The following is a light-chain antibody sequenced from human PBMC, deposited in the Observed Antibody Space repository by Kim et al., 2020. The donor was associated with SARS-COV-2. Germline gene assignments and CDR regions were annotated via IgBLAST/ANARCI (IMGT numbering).Light chain of an antibody. Sequence: FPCERATLSCRSSHSLSIISLALYQQRPGQAPRLLISGASSRATGIPDRFSGSGSGTDFTLTISRLEPEDFAVYYCQHYGSSPLTFGGGTKVDIK. CDR3: QHYGSSPLT. V-gene: IGKV3-20*01. CDR2: GAS. CDR1: HSLSIIS. J-gene: IGKJ4*01.